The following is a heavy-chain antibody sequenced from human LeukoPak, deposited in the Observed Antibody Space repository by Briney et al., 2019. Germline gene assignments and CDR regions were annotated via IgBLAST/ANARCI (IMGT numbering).Heavy chain of an antibody. D-gene: IGHD5-18*01. CDR1: GYTFTSYG. CDR3: ARGSWIQLPADAFDI. Sequence: GASVKVSCKASGYTFTSYGISWVRQAPGQGLEWMGWISAYNGNTNHAQNLQGRVTMTTDTSTSTAYMELRSLRSDDTAVYYCARGSWIQLPADAFDIWGQGTMVTVSS. J-gene: IGHJ3*02. CDR2: ISAYNGNT. V-gene: IGHV1-18*01.